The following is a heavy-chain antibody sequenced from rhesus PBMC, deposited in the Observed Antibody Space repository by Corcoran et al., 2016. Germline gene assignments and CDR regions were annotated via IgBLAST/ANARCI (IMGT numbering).Heavy chain of an antibody. CDR1: GFTFSDYY. V-gene: IGHV3S16*01. J-gene: IGHJ4*01. Sequence: EVQLVESGGGLVQPGGSLRLSCAASGFTFSDYYMSWVRQAPGKGLEWVSSISSASSYIYYADSVKGRFTISRDNAKNSLSLQMNSLKTEDTAVYYCTRDPLGSGRCFDYWGQGVLVTVSS. CDR2: ISSASSYI. D-gene: IGHD6-25*01. CDR3: TRDPLGSGRCFDY.